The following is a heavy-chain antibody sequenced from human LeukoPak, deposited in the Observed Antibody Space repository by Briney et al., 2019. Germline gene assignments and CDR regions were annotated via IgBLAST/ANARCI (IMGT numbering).Heavy chain of an antibody. Sequence: GGSLRLSCVASGFSFSGYAIHWVRQAPAKGLDGVGLISYNHGRKDYVDAVKGRFTIDRHNSKNTVYLQMNSLRPDDTAIYFCARQEARNYYYEGLDYWGQGNLVTVSS. CDR3: ARQEARNYYYEGLDY. D-gene: IGHD3-22*01. J-gene: IGHJ4*02. CDR2: ISYNHGRK. CDR1: GFSFSGYA. V-gene: IGHV3-30*04.